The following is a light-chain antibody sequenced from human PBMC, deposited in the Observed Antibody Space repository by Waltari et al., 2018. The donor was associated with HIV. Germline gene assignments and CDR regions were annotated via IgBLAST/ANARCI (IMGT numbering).Light chain of an antibody. CDR1: SSDLGSHNL. CDR3: WSYAGSTPYVL. Sequence: QSALTQPASVSGSPGQSITISCTGTSSDLGSHNLVSWYQQHPGKAPYLIIYEGTKRPSEISNRFSGSKSGNTASLTISGLQADDEADYFCWSYAGSTPYVLLGGGTKLTVL. V-gene: IGLV2-23*01. J-gene: IGLJ2*01. CDR2: EGT.